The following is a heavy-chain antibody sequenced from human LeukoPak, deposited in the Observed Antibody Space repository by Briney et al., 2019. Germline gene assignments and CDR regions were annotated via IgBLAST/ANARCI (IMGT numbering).Heavy chain of an antibody. V-gene: IGHV3-23*01. D-gene: IGHD6-19*01. CDR2: ITGGGGAT. J-gene: IGHJ3*02. CDR1: GFTFSSFA. Sequence: GGCLSLSCAASGFTFSSFAMSWVRQAPGKGLEWVSGITGGGGATYYADSVKGRFTISRDNSRSTLYLQMNSLRVEDTAVYYCAKQVEASVAGTGVAFNIWGQGTMVTVSS. CDR3: AKQVEASVAGTGVAFNI.